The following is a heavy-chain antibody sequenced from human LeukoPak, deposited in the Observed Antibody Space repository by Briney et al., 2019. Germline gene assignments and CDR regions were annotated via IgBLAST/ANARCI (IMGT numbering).Heavy chain of an antibody. D-gene: IGHD2-15*01. CDR1: GFTFSSYA. CDR3: ARDVSCSGGSCYYYFDY. V-gene: IGHV3-48*04. J-gene: IGHJ4*02. CDR2: ISSSGSTI. Sequence: GGSLRLSCAASGFTFSSYAMSWVRQAPGKGLEWVSYISSSGSTIYYADSVKGRFTIYRDNAQNQLSLQMTSLRAEDTAVYYCARDVSCSGGSCYYYFDYWGQGTLVTVSS.